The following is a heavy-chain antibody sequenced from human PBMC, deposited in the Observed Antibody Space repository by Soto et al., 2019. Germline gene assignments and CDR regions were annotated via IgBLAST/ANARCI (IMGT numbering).Heavy chain of an antibody. CDR1: GFTFSSYS. D-gene: IGHD3-16*02. CDR2: ISSSSSTI. CDR3: ARGSLWRSYRYRSFDK. J-gene: IGHJ3*02. V-gene: IGHV3-48*01. Sequence: EVQLVESGGGLVQPGGSLRLSCAASGFTFSSYSMNWVRQAPGKGLEWVSYISSSSSTIYYADSVKGRFTISRDNAKNSLELKMHRLRAEYKAVYYCARGSLWRSYRYRSFDKWGQRTMVTVSS.